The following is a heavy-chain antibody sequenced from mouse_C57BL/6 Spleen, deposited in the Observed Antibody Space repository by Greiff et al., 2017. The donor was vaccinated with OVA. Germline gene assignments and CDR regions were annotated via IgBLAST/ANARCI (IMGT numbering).Heavy chain of an antibody. J-gene: IGHJ4*01. V-gene: IGHV5-17*01. CDR3: ARTTLGYAMDY. CDR2: ISSGSSTI. Sequence: EVQVVESGGGLVKPGGSLKLSCAASGFTFSDYGMHWVRQAPEKGLEWVAYISSGSSTIYYAATVKGRFTISRYNAKNTLFLQMTSLRSEDTAMYYCARTTLGYAMDYWGQGTSVTVSS. D-gene: IGHD4-1*01. CDR1: GFTFSDYG.